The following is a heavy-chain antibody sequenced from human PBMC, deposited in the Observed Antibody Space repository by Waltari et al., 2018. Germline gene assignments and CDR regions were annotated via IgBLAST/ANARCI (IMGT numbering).Heavy chain of an antibody. CDR2: VHRSGRT. CDR1: GDSMGSRDF. J-gene: IGHJ4*02. D-gene: IGHD2-15*01. V-gene: IGHV4-4*02. Sequence: QLQLQQSGPGLVKPSESLSLTCLVSGDSMGSRDFWSWVRQSPGKGLEWIGQVHRSGRTNYNPSLASRVTMSIDTSSNQFSLKVPSPTAADTAIYYCARDRGRGLYLDSWGQGILVTVSP. CDR3: ARDRGRGLYLDS.